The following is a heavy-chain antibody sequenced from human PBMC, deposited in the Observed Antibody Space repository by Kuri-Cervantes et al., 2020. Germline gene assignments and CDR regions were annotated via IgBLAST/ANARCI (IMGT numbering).Heavy chain of an antibody. CDR3: ARYYYDSSGPRGDAFDI. V-gene: IGHV4-39*07. CDR1: GGSISSSSYY. CDR2: IYYSGST. Sequence: ESLKISCTVSGGSISSSSYYWGWIRQPPGKGLEWIGSIYYSGSTYYNPSLKSRVTISVDTSKNQFSLKLSSVAAADTAVYYCARYYYDSSGPRGDAFDIWGQGAMVTVSS. D-gene: IGHD3-22*01. J-gene: IGHJ3*02.